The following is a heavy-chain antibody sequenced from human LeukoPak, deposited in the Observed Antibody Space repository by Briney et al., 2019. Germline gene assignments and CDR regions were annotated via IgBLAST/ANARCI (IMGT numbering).Heavy chain of an antibody. CDR3: ARDSSGYFYYYYHYMDV. CDR2: IWYGGSNK. D-gene: IGHD3-22*01. V-gene: IGHV3-33*08. Sequence: GGSLRLSCAASGFTFSSYGMHWVRQAPGKGLEWVAVIWYGGSNKYYADSVKGRFTISRDNSKNTLYLQMNSLRAEDTAVYYCARDSSGYFYYYYHYMDVWGKGTTVTVSS. J-gene: IGHJ6*03. CDR1: GFTFSSYG.